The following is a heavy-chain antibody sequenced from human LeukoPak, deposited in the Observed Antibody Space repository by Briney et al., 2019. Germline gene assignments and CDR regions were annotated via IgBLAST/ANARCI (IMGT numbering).Heavy chain of an antibody. CDR1: GFTFSSYG. D-gene: IGHD3-22*01. V-gene: IGHV3-30*18. J-gene: IGHJ5*02. Sequence: GGSLRLSCAASGFTFSSYGMHWVRQAPGKGLEWVAVISYDGSNKYYADSVKGRFTISRDNSKNTLYLQMNSLRAEDTAVYYCAKYEYYYDSSGYYGWFDPWGQGTLVAVSS. CDR3: AKYEYYYDSSGYYGWFDP. CDR2: ISYDGSNK.